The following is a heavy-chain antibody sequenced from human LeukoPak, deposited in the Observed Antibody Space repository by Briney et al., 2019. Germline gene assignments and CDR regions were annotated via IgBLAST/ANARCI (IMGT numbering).Heavy chain of an antibody. CDR2: INSGGDDT. CDR3: TKGGSYGPLDY. CDR1: EFTFGNYA. Sequence: PGGSLRLSCVASEFTFGNYAMTWVRQAPGKGLEWVSAINSGGDDTIYTDSVKGRFTISRDNSKNTLYLQLNNLRAEDTAIYYCTKGGSYGPLDYWGQGTLVTVSS. V-gene: IGHV3-23*01. J-gene: IGHJ4*02. D-gene: IGHD3-16*01.